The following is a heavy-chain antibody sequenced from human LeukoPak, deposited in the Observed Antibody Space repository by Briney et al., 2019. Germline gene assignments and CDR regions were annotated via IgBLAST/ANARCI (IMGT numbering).Heavy chain of an antibody. V-gene: IGHV4-59*01. CDR1: GGSISGYS. CDR3: ARSYSSGSYYFDY. J-gene: IGHJ4*02. CDR2: IYYSRST. D-gene: IGHD6-19*01. Sequence: PSETLSLTYTVSGGSISGYSWTWIRQPPGKGLEWIGYIYYSRSTKYNPSLNSRVTISVDTSKNQFSLKLSSVTAADTAVYYCARSYSSGSYYFDYWGQGTLVTVSS.